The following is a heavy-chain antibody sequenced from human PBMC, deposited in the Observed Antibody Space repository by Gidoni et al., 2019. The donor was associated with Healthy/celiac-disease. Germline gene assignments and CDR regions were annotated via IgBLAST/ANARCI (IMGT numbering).Heavy chain of an antibody. V-gene: IGHV3-33*01. Sequence: QVQLVESGGGVVQPGRSLRLSCAASGFTFSSYGMHWVRQAPGKGLEWVAVIWYDGSNKYYADSVKGRFTISRDNSKNTLYLQMNSLRAEDTAVYYCARGTGISDDYVWGSYLLDYWGQGTLVTVSS. J-gene: IGHJ4*02. D-gene: IGHD3-16*02. CDR2: IWYDGSNK. CDR3: ARGTGISDDYVWGSYLLDY. CDR1: GFTFSSYG.